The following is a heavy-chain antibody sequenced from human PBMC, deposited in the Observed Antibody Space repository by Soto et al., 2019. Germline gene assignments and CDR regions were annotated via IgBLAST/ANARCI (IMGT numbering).Heavy chain of an antibody. Sequence: QVHLVQSGAEVKKPGASVKVSCKGSGYAFTTYGITWVRQAPGQGLEWMAWISAHNGNTNYAQKVQGRVTVTRDTSTSTAYIELRSLRYDDAAVYYLARGRYGDYWGQAALVTGSS. V-gene: IGHV1-18*01. CDR3: ARGRYGDY. J-gene: IGHJ4*02. CDR2: ISAHNGNT. D-gene: IGHD1-1*01. CDR1: GYAFTTYG.